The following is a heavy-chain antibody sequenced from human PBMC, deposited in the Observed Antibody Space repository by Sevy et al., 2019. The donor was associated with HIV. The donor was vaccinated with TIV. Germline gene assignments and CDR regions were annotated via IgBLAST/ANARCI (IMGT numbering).Heavy chain of an antibody. CDR3: ARGQNGKYDY. D-gene: IGHD1-1*01. CDR2: ISSSTYI. CDR1: GFTFSSYS. J-gene: IGHJ4*02. Sequence: GGFLRLSCAASGFTFSSYSMTWVRQAPGKGLEWVSSISSSTYIFYADSVKGRFTISRDNAKNSLYLQMNTLRAEDSALYYCARGQNGKYDYWGQGTLVTVSS. V-gene: IGHV3-21*01.